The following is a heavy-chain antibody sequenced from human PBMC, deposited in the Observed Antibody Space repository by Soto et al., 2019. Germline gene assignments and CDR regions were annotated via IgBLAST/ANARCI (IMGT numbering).Heavy chain of an antibody. Sequence: QVQLVESGGGVVQPGRSLRLSCAASGFTFSSYAMHWVRQAPGKGLEWVAVLSYDGSNKYYADSVKGRFTISRDNSKNTLYLQMNSLRAEDTAVYHCARDWDGEIAPRQPFDYWGQGTLVTVSS. CDR3: ARDWDGEIAPRQPFDY. CDR2: LSYDGSNK. J-gene: IGHJ4*02. D-gene: IGHD3-10*01. CDR1: GFTFSSYA. V-gene: IGHV3-30-3*01.